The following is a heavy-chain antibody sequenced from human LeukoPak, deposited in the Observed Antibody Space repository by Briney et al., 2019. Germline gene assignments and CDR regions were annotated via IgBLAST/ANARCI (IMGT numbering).Heavy chain of an antibody. CDR2: IYSGDNT. D-gene: IGHD2-8*02. Sequence: GGSLRLSCAASGVTVSSNYMSWVRQAPGKGLEWVSVIYSGDNTYYADSVKGRFTISRDNAKNTLYLQMNSLRAEDTAVYYCARDLTYCTGGTCHRSPIDYWGQGTLVTVSS. CDR3: ARDLTYCTGGTCHRSPIDY. CDR1: GVTVSSNY. J-gene: IGHJ4*02. V-gene: IGHV3-66*01.